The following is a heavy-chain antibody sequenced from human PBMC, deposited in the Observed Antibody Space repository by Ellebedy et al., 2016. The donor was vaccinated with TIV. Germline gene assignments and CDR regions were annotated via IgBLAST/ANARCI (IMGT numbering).Heavy chain of an antibody. CDR3: AKDLYDILTGYYDY. Sequence: SLKISCAASGFTFDDYAMHWVRQAPGKGLEWVSGISWNSGSIGYADSVKGRFTISRDNAKNSLYLQMNSLRAEDMALYYCAKDLYDILTGYYDYWGQGTLVTVSS. CDR2: ISWNSGSI. V-gene: IGHV3-9*03. D-gene: IGHD3-9*01. CDR1: GFTFDDYA. J-gene: IGHJ4*02.